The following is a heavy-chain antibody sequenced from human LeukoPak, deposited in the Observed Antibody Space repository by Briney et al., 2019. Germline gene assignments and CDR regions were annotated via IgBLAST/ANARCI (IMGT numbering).Heavy chain of an antibody. J-gene: IGHJ1*01. CDR1: GFTFSSYA. Sequence: PGGSLRLSCAASGFTFSSYAMHWVRQAPGMGLEWVAVISYDGSNKYYADSVKGRFTISRDNSKNTLYLQMNSLRAEDTAVYYCAIAADGPQYFQHWGQGTLVTVSS. V-gene: IGHV3-30-3*01. CDR2: ISYDGSNK. D-gene: IGHD6-13*01. CDR3: AIAADGPQYFQH.